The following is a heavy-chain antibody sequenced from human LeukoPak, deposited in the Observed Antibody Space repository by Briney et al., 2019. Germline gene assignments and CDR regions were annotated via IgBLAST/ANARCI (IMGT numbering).Heavy chain of an antibody. D-gene: IGHD1-26*01. CDR2: INHSVYT. CDR3: MRMHTGHDLWGQETVVSVRWECT. Sequence: SETLSLTCAVSGVSFNDYYWSWVRQTPGKGLEWNGEINHSVYTNDSPSLKSRVTISIDTSRKQFSLNLRSVTVADTGIYYCMRMHTGHDLWGQETVVSVRWECTRGK. CDR1: GVSFNDYY. J-gene: IGHJ6*03. V-gene: IGHV4-34*01.